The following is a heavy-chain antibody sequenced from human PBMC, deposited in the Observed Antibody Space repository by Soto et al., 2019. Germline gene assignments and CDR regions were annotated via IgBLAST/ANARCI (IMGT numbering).Heavy chain of an antibody. J-gene: IGHJ6*02. V-gene: IGHV3-33*01. D-gene: IGHD3-22*01. Sequence: SLRLSCAASGFTFSSYGMHWVRQAPGKGLEWVAVIWYDGSNKYYADSVKGRFTISRDNSKNTLYLQMNSLRAEDTAVYYXXRDFAITMIVVARGSGMDVWGQGTTVTVSS. CDR2: IWYDGSNK. CDR1: GFTFSSYG. CDR3: XRDFAITMIVVARGSGMDV.